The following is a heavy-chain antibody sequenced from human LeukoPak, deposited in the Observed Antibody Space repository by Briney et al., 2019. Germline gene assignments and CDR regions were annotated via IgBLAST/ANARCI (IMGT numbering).Heavy chain of an antibody. J-gene: IGHJ4*02. CDR2: INHSGST. CDR1: GGSFSGYY. V-gene: IGHV4-34*01. Sequence: SETLSLTCAVYGGSFSGYYWSWIRQPPGKGLEWIGEINHSGSTNYNPSLKSRVTISVDTSKNQFSLKLSSVTAADTAVYYRARELRGLWLPNYWGQGTLVTVSS. CDR3: ARELRGLWLPNY. D-gene: IGHD5-18*01.